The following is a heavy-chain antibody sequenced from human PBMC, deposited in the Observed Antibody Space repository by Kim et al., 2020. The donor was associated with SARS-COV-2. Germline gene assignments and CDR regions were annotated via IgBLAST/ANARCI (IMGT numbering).Heavy chain of an antibody. CDR2: ISSSGSTI. D-gene: IGHD2-15*01. CDR3: ARERKDQNYYYYGMDV. V-gene: IGHV3-48*03. CDR1: GFTFSSYE. J-gene: IGHJ6*02. Sequence: GGSLRLSCAASGFTFSSYEMNWVRQAPGKGLEWVSYISSSGSTIYYADSVKGRFTISRDNAKNSLYLQMNSLRAEDTAVYYCARERKDQNYYYYGMDVWGQGTTVTVSS.